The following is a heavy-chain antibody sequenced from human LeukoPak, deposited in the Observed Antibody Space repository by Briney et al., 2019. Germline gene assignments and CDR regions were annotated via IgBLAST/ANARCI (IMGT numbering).Heavy chain of an antibody. D-gene: IGHD1-26*01. J-gene: IGHJ4*02. V-gene: IGHV1-18*01. CDR2: ISAYNGNT. Sequence: GASVKVSRKASGYTFTSYGISWVRQAPGQGLEWMGWISAYNGNTNYAQKLQGRVTMTTDTSTSTAYMELRSLRSDDTAVYYCARVGSIVGATGHFDYWGQGTLVTVSS. CDR1: GYTFTSYG. CDR3: ARVGSIVGATGHFDY.